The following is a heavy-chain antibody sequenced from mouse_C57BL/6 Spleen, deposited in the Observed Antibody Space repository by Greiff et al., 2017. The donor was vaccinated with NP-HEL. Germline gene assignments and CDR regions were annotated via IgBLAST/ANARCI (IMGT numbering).Heavy chain of an antibody. V-gene: IGHV5-17*01. CDR3: ARRYDYGGAWFAY. Sequence: EVKLMESGGGLVKPGGSLKLSCAASGFTFSDYGMHWVRQAPEKGLEWVAYISSGSSTIYYADTVKGRFTISRDNAKNTLFLQMTSLRSEDTAMYYCARRYDYGGAWFAYWGQGTLVTVSA. J-gene: IGHJ3*01. D-gene: IGHD2-4*01. CDR1: GFTFSDYG. CDR2: ISSGSSTI.